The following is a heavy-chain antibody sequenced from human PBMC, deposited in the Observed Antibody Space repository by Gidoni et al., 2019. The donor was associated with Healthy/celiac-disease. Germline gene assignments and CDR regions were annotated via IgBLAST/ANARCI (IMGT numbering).Heavy chain of an antibody. D-gene: IGHD3-22*01. J-gene: IGHJ4*02. CDR2: IIPIFGTA. CDR1: GGTFSSYA. Sequence: QVQLVQSGAEVKKPGSSVKVSCKASGGTFSSYAISWVRQAPGQGLEWMGGIIPIFGTANYAQKFQGRVTITADESTSTAYMELSSLRSEDTAVYYCARSDYYYDSSGYYPYDYWGQGTLVTVSS. V-gene: IGHV1-69*01. CDR3: ARSDYYYDSSGYYPYDY.